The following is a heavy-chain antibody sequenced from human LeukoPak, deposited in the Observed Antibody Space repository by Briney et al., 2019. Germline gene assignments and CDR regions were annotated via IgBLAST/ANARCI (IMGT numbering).Heavy chain of an antibody. CDR3: AKGRGYCTGGSCYSDY. D-gene: IGHD2-15*01. Sequence: PGGSLRLSCAASRFTLSNYWMSWVRQAPGKGLEWVSTISGSDGSTYYADSVKGRFTISRDNSKNTLYLQMNSLRVEDTAIYYCAKGRGYCTGGSCYSDYWGQGTLVTVSS. CDR1: RFTLSNYW. V-gene: IGHV3-23*01. J-gene: IGHJ4*02. CDR2: ISGSDGST.